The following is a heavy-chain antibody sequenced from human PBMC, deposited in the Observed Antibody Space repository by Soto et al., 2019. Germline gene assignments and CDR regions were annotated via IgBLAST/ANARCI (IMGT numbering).Heavy chain of an antibody. J-gene: IGHJ6*03. V-gene: IGHV1-18*01. D-gene: IGHD6-19*01. CDR1: GYSFTNYG. CDR2: ISAYNGNT. Sequence: QDRLVQSGVEVKKPGASVRVSCKASGYSFTNYGITWVRQAPGQGFERMGWISAYNGNTNYAQKCQGRVTLTTDASTSTAYLELRSLRSEDTAVYYCARDRGVAPPVAGNTHYYYYMDVWGKGTTVTVSS. CDR3: ARDRGVAPPVAGNTHYYYYMDV.